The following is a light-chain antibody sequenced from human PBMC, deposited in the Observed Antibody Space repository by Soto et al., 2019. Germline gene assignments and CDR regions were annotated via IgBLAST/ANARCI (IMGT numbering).Light chain of an antibody. CDR2: DVN. CDR1: SRDVGNYNY. Sequence: QSALTQPASVSGSLGQSITISCTGTSRDVGNYNYVSWYQHHTGRAPKLVIYDVNNRPAGISNRFSGSKSDNTASLSIFGLQADDESDYYCSSYTSSSNLIFGGGTKLTVL. CDR3: SSYTSSSNLI. J-gene: IGLJ2*01. V-gene: IGLV2-14*03.